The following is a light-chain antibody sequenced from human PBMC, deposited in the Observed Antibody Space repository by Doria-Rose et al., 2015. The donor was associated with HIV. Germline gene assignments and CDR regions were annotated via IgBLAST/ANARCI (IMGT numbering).Light chain of an antibody. CDR2: EVS. Sequence: TQSPLSLSVTPGQPASISCRSSQSLVNSDGKTYLYWYLQKPGQSSQPLIYEVSNRFSGVPDRFSGSGSGTDFTLKISRVEPEDFGVYYCMQTILLPFTFGPGTTVDIK. V-gene: IGKV2D-29*02. CDR3: MQTILLPFT. J-gene: IGKJ3*01. CDR1: QSLVNSDGKTY.